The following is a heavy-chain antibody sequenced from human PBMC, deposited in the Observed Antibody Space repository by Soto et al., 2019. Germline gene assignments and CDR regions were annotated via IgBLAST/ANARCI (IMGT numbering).Heavy chain of an antibody. CDR2: IYSGGST. CDR1: GFTVSSNY. Sequence: EVQLVESGRGLVQPGGSLRLSCAASGFTVSSNYMSWVRQAPGKGLEWVSVIYSGGSTYYADSVKGRFTISRDNSKNTLYLQMNSLRAEDTAVYYCARLRRIAARPPDAFDIWGQGTMVTVSS. CDR3: ARLRRIAARPPDAFDI. D-gene: IGHD6-6*01. J-gene: IGHJ3*02. V-gene: IGHV3-66*04.